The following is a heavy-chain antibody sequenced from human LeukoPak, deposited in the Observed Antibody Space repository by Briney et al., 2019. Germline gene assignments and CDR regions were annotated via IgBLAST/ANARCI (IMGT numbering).Heavy chain of an antibody. Sequence: HPGGSLRLSCAASGFTFDDYGMSWVRQAPGKGLEWVANIKQDGGEIYYVDSVKGRFTISRDNSKNTLYLQMNSLRDDDTAVYYCAKDVVGQQWVENYWGQGTLVTVSS. D-gene: IGHD2-2*01. J-gene: IGHJ4*02. CDR1: GFTFDDYG. V-gene: IGHV3-7*01. CDR3: AKDVVGQQWVENY. CDR2: IKQDGGEI.